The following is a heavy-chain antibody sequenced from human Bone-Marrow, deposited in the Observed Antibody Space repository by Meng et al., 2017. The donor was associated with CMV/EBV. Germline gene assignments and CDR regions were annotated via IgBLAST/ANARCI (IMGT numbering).Heavy chain of an antibody. CDR1: GFSFSSYG. Sequence: GAGFSFSSYGMYWVRQAPGKGLQWVAGIWYDGSNEYYADSVKGRFTISRDNSKTTLHLQMNSLRADDTAVYYCAKGVGATTKTPFDYWGQGTLVTVSS. CDR3: AKGVGATTKTPFDY. V-gene: IGHV3-33*06. D-gene: IGHD1-26*01. CDR2: IWYDGSNE. J-gene: IGHJ4*02.